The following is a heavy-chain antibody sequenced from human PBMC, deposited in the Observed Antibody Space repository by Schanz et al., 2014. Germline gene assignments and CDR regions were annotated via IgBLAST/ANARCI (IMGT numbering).Heavy chain of an antibody. Sequence: EVQLVESGGGLVKPGDSLRLSCAASGFTFSSYTMKWVRQAPGKGLEWVSIISNTGTFIYYADSVRGRFVISRDNAKSSLFLQMKGLRAEDTAVYYCVRDAYLQIRGTVFDSWGPGNLVTVSS. J-gene: IGHJ4*02. D-gene: IGHD1-1*01. CDR3: VRDAYLQIRGTVFDS. V-gene: IGHV3-21*04. CDR2: ISNTGTFI. CDR1: GFTFSSYT.